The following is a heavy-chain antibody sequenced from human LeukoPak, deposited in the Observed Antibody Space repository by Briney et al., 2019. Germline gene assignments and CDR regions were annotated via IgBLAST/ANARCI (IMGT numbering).Heavy chain of an antibody. Sequence: ASVKVSCKASGYTFTGYDMHWVRQAPGQGLEWMGWINPNSGGTNYAQKFQGRVTMARDTSISTAFLELSRLRSDDTAVYYCARGGSTIVVVPASNLPSDYWGQGTLVTVSS. CDR2: INPNSGGT. CDR1: GYTFTGYD. V-gene: IGHV1-2*02. D-gene: IGHD2-2*01. CDR3: ARGGSTIVVVPASNLPSDY. J-gene: IGHJ4*02.